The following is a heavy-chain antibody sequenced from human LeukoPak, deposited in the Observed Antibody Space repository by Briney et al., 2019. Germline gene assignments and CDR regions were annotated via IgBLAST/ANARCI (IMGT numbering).Heavy chain of an antibody. D-gene: IGHD3-10*02. J-gene: IGHJ6*04. CDR2: ISSSSSII. CDR1: GFTFSTYS. CDR3: AELGITMIGGV. V-gene: IGHV3-48*04. Sequence: GGSLRLSCAASGFTFSTYSMNWVRQAPGKGLEWVSYISSSSSIIYYADSVKGRFTISRDNAKNSLYLQMNSLRAEDTAVYYCAELGITMIGGVWGKGTTVTISS.